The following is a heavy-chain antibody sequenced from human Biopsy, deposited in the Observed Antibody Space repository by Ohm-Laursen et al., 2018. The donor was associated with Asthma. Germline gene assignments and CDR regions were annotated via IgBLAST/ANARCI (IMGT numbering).Heavy chain of an antibody. CDR1: GASITSSAYY. V-gene: IGHV4-39*01. CDR2: MYYGETT. Sequence: SDTLSLTCTVSGASITSSAYYWGWIRQPSGKGLEWIGSMYYGETTYYSPSLKSRVTISVATSKDQFPLILSSVTAADTAVYYCARHDHRWDTYADFWGQGTLVTVSS. D-gene: IGHD2-2*01. CDR3: ARHDHRWDTYADF. J-gene: IGHJ4*02.